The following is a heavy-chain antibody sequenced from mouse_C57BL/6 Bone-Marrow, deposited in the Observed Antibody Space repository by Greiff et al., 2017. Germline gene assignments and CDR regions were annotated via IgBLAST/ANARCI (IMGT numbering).Heavy chain of an antibody. CDR2: IHPNSGST. CDR3: ASSTAQATGYFDY. Sequence: LVESGAELVKPGASVKLSCKASGYTFTSYWMHWVKQRPGQGLEWIGMIHPNSGSTNYNEKFKSKATLTVDKYSSTAYMQLSSLSSEDSAVYYCASSTAQATGYFDYWGQGTTLTVAS. J-gene: IGHJ2*01. D-gene: IGHD3-2*02. V-gene: IGHV1-64*01. CDR1: GYTFTSYW.